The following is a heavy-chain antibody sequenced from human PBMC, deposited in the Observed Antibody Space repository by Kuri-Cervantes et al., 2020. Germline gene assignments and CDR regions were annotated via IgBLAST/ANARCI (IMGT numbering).Heavy chain of an antibody. J-gene: IGHJ5*02. D-gene: IGHD3-9*01. CDR2: IYYSGST. Sequence: LRLSCTVSGGSISSGDYYWSWIRQPPGKGLEWIGYIYYSGSTYYNPSLKSRVTISVDTSKNQFSLKLSSVTAADTAVYYCARAGYYDILTGYGGWFDPWGQGTLVTVSS. CDR3: ARAGYYDILTGYGGWFDP. V-gene: IGHV4-30-4*01. CDR1: GGSISSGDYY.